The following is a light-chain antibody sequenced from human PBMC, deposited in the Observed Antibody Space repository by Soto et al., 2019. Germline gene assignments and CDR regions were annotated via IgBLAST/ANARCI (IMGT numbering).Light chain of an antibody. CDR3: GTWDNSLSADV. CDR1: SSNTRNNF. Sequence: QSVLTQPPSVFAAPGQRVTISCSGTSSNTRNNFVSWYQQLPETAPKLLICENDKLLSGIPDRFPGSKSGTSATLVITGLQTGDEPDYYCGTWDNSLSADVFGTGTKVTVL. CDR2: END. V-gene: IGLV1-51*02. J-gene: IGLJ1*01.